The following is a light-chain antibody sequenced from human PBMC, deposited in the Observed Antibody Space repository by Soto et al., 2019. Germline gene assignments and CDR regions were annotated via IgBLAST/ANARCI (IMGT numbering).Light chain of an antibody. CDR2: KIS. J-gene: IGKJ2*01. CDR3: MQGAHWPPYT. V-gene: IGKV2-30*02. Sequence: DVVMTQSPLSLPVTLGQPASISCRSSQSLVHSDGNTYLNWFQQRPGHSPRRLIYKISNRDSGVPDRFSGSGSGTDFTLKISRVEAEDVGVYYCMQGAHWPPYTFDQGTKLEIK. CDR1: QSLVHSDGNTY.